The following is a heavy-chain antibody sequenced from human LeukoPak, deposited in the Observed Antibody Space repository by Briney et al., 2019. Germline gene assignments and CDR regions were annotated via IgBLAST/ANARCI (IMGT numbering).Heavy chain of an antibody. CDR2: ISHSGTT. J-gene: IGHJ4*02. V-gene: IGHV4-38-2*01. CDR1: GYSTSSGFS. Sequence: PSETLSLTCAVSGYSTSSGFSWGWIRQPPGKGLEWIGTISHSGTTDYKSTLQSRLIISVDTSKNLFFLRLTSVTAADTAVYYCARGLEVGADRPLDYWGQGTLVTVSS. CDR3: ARGLEVGADRPLDY. D-gene: IGHD1-1*01.